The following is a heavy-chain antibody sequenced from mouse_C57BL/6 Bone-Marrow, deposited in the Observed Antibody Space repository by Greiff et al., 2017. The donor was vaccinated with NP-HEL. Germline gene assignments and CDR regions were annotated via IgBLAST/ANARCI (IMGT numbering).Heavy chain of an antibody. CDR1: GFTFSSYG. CDR2: ISSGGSYT. J-gene: IGHJ3*01. V-gene: IGHV5-6*01. Sequence: EVQLVESGGDLEKPGGSLKLSCAASGFTFSSYGMSWVRQTPDKRLEWVATISSGGSYTYYPDSVKGRFTISRDNAKNTLYLQMSSLKSEDTAMYYCARWFAYWGQGTLVTVSA. CDR3: ARWFAY.